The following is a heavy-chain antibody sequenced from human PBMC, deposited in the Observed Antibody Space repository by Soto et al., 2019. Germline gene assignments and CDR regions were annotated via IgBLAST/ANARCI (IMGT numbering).Heavy chain of an antibody. CDR2: ISAYNGNT. CDR1: GYTFTSYG. CDR3: ATPKAPYDYGYQFDS. D-gene: IGHD5-18*01. V-gene: IGHV1-18*01. J-gene: IGHJ4*02. Sequence: ASVKVSCKASGYTFTSYGISWVRQAPGQGLEWMGWISAYNGNTNYAQKLQGRVTMTTDTSTSTAYMELRSLRAEDTAVYYCATPKAPYDYGYQFDSWGRGTLVTVSS.